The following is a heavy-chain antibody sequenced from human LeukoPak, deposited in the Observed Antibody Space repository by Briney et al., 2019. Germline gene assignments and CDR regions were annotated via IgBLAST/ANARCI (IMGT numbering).Heavy chain of an antibody. CDR2: ISYDGSNK. CDR3: ARYYYDSSGYYEIDP. Sequence: PGRSLRLSCAASGFTFSSYGMHWVRQAPGKGLEWVAVISYDGSNKYYADSVKGRFTISRDNSKNTLYLQMNSLRAEDTAVYYCARYYYDSSGYYEIDPWGQGTLVTVSS. V-gene: IGHV3-30*03. J-gene: IGHJ5*02. CDR1: GFTFSSYG. D-gene: IGHD3-22*01.